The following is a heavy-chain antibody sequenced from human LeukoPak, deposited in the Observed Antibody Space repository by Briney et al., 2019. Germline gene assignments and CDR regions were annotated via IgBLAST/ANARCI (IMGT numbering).Heavy chain of an antibody. CDR2: IGTAGDT. V-gene: IGHV3-13*01. D-gene: IGHD3-10*01. Sequence: GSLRLSCAASGFTFSSYDMHWVRQATGKGLEWVSAIGTAGDTYYPGSVKGRFTISRENAKNSLYLQMNSLRAEDTAVYYCARGSVTMVRGVTNYMDVWGKGTTVTVSS. CDR3: ARGSVTMVRGVTNYMDV. J-gene: IGHJ6*03. CDR1: GFTFSSYD.